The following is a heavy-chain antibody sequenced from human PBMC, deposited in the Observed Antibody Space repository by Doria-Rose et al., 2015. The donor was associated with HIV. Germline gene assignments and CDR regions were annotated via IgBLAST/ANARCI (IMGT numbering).Heavy chain of an antibody. J-gene: IGHJ4*02. CDR2: IYYSGSA. D-gene: IGHD5-12*01. Sequence: RHLPGKGLEWIGYIYYSGSAYYNPSLKSRLTISVDTSKNQFSLALRSVTAADRAVYYCARGGGYDPGLYWGQGNLVTVSS. V-gene: IGHV4-31*02. CDR3: ARGGGYDPGLY.